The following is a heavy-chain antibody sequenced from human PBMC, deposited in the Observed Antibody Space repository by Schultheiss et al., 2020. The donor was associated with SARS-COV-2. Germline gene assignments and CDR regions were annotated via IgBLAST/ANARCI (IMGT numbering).Heavy chain of an antibody. CDR1: GVSVDSGGYY. CDR2: IYYSGST. D-gene: IGHD1-26*01. V-gene: IGHV4-61*08. CDR3: ARVGWELLYHAYYFDY. J-gene: IGHJ4*02. Sequence: SETLSLTCTVSGVSVDSGGYYWTWLRQPPGKGLEWIGYIYYSGSTNYNPSLKSRVTISVDTSKNQFSLKLSSVTAADTAVYYCARVGWELLYHAYYFDYWGQGTLVTVSS.